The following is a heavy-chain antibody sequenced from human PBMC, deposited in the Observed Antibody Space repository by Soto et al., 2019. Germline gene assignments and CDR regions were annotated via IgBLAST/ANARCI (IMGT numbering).Heavy chain of an antibody. Sequence: ASETLSLTCAVSGGSISSGGYSWSWIRQPPGKGLEWIGYIYHSGSTYYNPSLKSRVTISVDRSKNQFSLKLSSVTAADTAVCYCASYSSSPEGDWFDPWGQGTLVTSPQ. CDR3: ASYSSSPEGDWFDP. CDR2: IYHSGST. D-gene: IGHD6-6*01. CDR1: GGSISSGGYS. J-gene: IGHJ5*02. V-gene: IGHV4-30-2*01.